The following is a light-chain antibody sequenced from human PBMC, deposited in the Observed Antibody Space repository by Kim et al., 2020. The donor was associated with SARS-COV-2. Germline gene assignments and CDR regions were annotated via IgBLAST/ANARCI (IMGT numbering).Light chain of an antibody. CDR3: CSYTGYYNYV. J-gene: IGLJ1*01. CDR1: SSDVGAYKF. CDR2: DVT. V-gene: IGLV2-11*03. Sequence: QSVTISCTGTSSDVGAYKFVSWYQQHPGQAPKLMIYDVTKRPSGVPDRFSGSKSGNTASLIISGLQAEDEADYYCCSYTGYYNYVFGSGTKVTVL.